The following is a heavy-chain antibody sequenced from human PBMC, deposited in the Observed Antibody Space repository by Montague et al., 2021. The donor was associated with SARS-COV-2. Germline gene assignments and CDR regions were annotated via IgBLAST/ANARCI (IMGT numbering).Heavy chain of an antibody. J-gene: IGHJ3*02. V-gene: IGHV3-23*01. D-gene: IGHD6-13*01. Sequence: SLRLSWAASGFTFSSYAMSWVRQAPGKGLEWVSTISISDGNTYYAGSVKGRFTISRDKSKNTLYLQTNSLRAEDTAVYYCAKDRQLVGDDAFDIWGQGTMVTVSS. CDR1: GFTFSSYA. CDR3: AKDRQLVGDDAFDI. CDR2: ISISDGNT.